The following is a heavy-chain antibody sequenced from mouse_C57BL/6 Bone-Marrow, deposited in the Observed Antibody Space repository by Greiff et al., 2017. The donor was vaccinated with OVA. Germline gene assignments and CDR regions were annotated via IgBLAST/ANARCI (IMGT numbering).Heavy chain of an antibody. Sequence: QVQLQQSGAELMKPGASVKLSCKATGYTFTGYWIEWVKQRPGHGLEWIGEILPGSGSTNYNEKFKGKATFTADTSSNTAYMQLSSLTTEDSAIYYCARWGHYYGSSPYWYFDVWGTGTTVTVSS. CDR3: ARWGHYYGSSPYWYFDV. J-gene: IGHJ1*03. D-gene: IGHD1-1*01. CDR2: ILPGSGST. CDR1: GYTFTGYW. V-gene: IGHV1-9*01.